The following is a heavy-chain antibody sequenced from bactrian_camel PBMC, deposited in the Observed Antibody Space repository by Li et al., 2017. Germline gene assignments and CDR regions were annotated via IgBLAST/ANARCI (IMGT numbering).Heavy chain of an antibody. CDR3: GRGFSKGLGPNCQYNF. D-gene: IGHD1*01. J-gene: IGHJ4*01. CDR2: IDADGIT. CDR1: TSTYFGNLY. Sequence: QLVESGGGSVQAGGSLTFSCRASTSTYFGNLYMAYFRQAPGKAREGVAIIDADGITFYADSVTGRFTISQDNSKNTLSLQMNDLKPEDTAMYYCGRGFSKGLGPNCQYNFSGRGTQVTVS. V-gene: IGHV3S28*01.